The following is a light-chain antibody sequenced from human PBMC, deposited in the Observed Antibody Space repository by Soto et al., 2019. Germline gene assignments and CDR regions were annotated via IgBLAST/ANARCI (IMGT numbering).Light chain of an antibody. CDR1: QSVSTF. Sequence: EIVLTQSPATLSLSPGERATLSCRASQSVSTFLAWYQHKPGQAPRLLIYDASNRATGIPDRFRGSGSGTDFTLSICSLEPEDFALYYCQQGTDRPPGTFGQGTKVEIK. V-gene: IGKV3-11*01. CDR2: DAS. J-gene: IGKJ1*01. CDR3: QQGTDRPPGT.